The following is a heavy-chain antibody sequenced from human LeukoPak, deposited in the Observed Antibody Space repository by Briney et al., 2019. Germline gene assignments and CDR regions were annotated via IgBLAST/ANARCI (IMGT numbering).Heavy chain of an antibody. V-gene: IGHV3-7*05. Sequence: GESLRLSCTASGFTFSSSWMSWVRQAPGKGLEWVANIKQDGSDKYYVDSVKGRFTISRDNAKNSLYLQMDSLRAEDTAVYYCARGPLSRPFDCWGQGTLVTVSS. CDR1: GFTFSSSW. CDR3: ARGPLSRPFDC. CDR2: IKQDGSDK. J-gene: IGHJ4*02. D-gene: IGHD2-15*01.